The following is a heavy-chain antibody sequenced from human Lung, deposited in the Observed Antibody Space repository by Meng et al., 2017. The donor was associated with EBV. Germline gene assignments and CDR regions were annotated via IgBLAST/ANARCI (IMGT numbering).Heavy chain of an antibody. V-gene: IGHV1-18*01. D-gene: IGHD6-19*01. Sequence: QVQLVQSGAEVKKPGXXXXXSCKASGYTYTDYQTDWVRQAPEQGLEWMGWIHPSGHPTYAQKFQGRVTMTIDTSTTTASMELRSLRSDDSALYYCVKHSSDWSLDSWGQGTPVTVSS. J-gene: IGHJ4*02. CDR3: VKHSSDWSLDS. CDR2: IHPSGHP. CDR1: GYTYTDYQ.